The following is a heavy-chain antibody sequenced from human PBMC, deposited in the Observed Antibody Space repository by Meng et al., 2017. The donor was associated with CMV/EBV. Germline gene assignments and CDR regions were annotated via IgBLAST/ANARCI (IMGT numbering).Heavy chain of an antibody. CDR3: ARDGVGYYDFWSGYPLGGYYYGMDV. CDR2: INPSGGST. J-gene: IGHJ6*02. Sequence: ASVKVSCKASGYTFTSYYMHWVRQAPGQGLEWMGIINPSGGSTSYAQKFQGRVTMTTDTSTSTAYMELRSLRSDDTAVYYCARDGVGYYDFWSGYPLGGYYYGMDVWGQGTTVTVSS. D-gene: IGHD3-3*01. V-gene: IGHV1-46*01. CDR1: GYTFTSYY.